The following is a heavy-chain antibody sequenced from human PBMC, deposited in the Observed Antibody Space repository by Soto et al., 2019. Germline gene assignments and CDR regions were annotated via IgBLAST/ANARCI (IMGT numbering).Heavy chain of an antibody. V-gene: IGHV1-18*01. Sequence: GASVKVSCKVSRYTLTELSMHWVRQAPGQGLEWMGRISPYNGNTNYAQKLQGRVTMTTDTSTSTAYMELRSLRSDDTAVYYCARGTYYGSKNVGYWGQGTLVTVSS. CDR2: ISPYNGNT. CDR1: RYTLTELS. CDR3: ARGTYYGSKNVGY. J-gene: IGHJ4*02. D-gene: IGHD3-10*01.